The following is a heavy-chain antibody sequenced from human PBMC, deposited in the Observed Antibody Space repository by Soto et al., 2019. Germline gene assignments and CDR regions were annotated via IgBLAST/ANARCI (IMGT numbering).Heavy chain of an antibody. Sequence: SETLSLTCTVSDGSISSGDYYWSWIRQPPGKGLEWIGYIYYSGSTYYNPSLKSRVTISVDTSKNQFSLKLSSVTAADTAVYYCAREDYGGNRFDYWGQGTLVTVSS. CDR2: IYYSGST. CDR3: AREDYGGNRFDY. D-gene: IGHD4-17*01. V-gene: IGHV4-30-4*01. CDR1: DGSISSGDYY. J-gene: IGHJ4*02.